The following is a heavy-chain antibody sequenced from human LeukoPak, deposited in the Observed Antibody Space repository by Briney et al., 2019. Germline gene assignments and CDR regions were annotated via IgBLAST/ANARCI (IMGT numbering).Heavy chain of an antibody. D-gene: IGHD3-10*01. V-gene: IGHV3-33*01. CDR1: RFTFNGYG. CDR2: TSYDGSNE. J-gene: IGHJ4*02. Sequence: GGSLRLSCAASRFTFNGYGMHWVRQAPGKGLEWVAVTSYDGSNEYYADSVRGRFTISRDNSKNTLYLQMNTVRAEDTAVYYCARGPYYGSGTLDYWGQGTLVVVSS. CDR3: ARGPYYGSGTLDY.